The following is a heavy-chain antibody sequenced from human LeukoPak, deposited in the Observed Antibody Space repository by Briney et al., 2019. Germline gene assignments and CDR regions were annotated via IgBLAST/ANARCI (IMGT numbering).Heavy chain of an antibody. Sequence: GGSLRLSCAASGFTFSSYGMHWVRQAPGKGLEWVAFIRYDGSNKYYADSVKGRFTISRDNSKNTLYLQMNSLRAEDTAVYYCAKSDTAMAPDYYYYMDVWGKGTTVTISS. V-gene: IGHV3-30*02. CDR3: AKSDTAMAPDYYYYMDV. D-gene: IGHD5-18*01. J-gene: IGHJ6*03. CDR2: IRYDGSNK. CDR1: GFTFSSYG.